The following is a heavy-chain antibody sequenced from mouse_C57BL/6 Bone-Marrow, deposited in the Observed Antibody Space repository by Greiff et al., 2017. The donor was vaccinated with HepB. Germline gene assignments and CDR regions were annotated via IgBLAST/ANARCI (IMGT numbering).Heavy chain of an antibody. CDR1: GYTFTSYW. Sequence: QVQLQQPGAELVMPGASVKLSCKASGYTFTSYWMHWVKQRPGQGLEWIGEIDPSDSYTNYNQKFKGKSTLTVDKPSSTAYMQLSSLTSEDSAVYYCAPYGPLNFDYWGQGTTLTVSS. V-gene: IGHV1-69*01. J-gene: IGHJ2*01. CDR3: APYGPLNFDY. D-gene: IGHD1-1*01. CDR2: IDPSDSYT.